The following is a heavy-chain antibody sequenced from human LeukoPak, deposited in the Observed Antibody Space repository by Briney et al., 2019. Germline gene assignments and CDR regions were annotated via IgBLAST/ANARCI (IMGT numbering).Heavy chain of an antibody. CDR2: IYYSGST. D-gene: IGHD4-17*01. V-gene: IGHV4-39*07. CDR3: ARDADYGDEPSFDY. CDR1: GVSISSSSYY. Sequence: TSETLSLTCTVSGVSISSSSYYWGWIRQPPGKGLEWIGSIYYSGSTYYNPSLKSRVTISVDTSKNQFSLKLSSVTAADTAVYYCARDADYGDEPSFDYWGQGTLVTVSS. J-gene: IGHJ4*02.